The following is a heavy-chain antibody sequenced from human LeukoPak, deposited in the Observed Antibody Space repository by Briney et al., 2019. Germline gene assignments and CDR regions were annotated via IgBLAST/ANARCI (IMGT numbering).Heavy chain of an antibody. CDR2: IIPVLNIT. V-gene: IGHV1-69*04. Sequence: ASVQVSCKTSGGTXSTSAITWVRQAPGQGLEWMGRIIPVLNITTYAQRFQGRVTITADTSTSTVYMELSSLRSEETAVYYCARDQGLTAPPPYGLDVWGQGTTVIVSS. J-gene: IGHJ6*02. CDR1: GGTXSTSA. D-gene: IGHD5-18*01. CDR3: ARDQGLTAPPPYGLDV.